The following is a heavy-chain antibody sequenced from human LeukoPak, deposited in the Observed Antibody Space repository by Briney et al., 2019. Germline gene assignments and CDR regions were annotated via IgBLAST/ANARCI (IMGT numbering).Heavy chain of an antibody. CDR1: GYTFITYS. CDR3: ARNPRSGVLDY. V-gene: IGHV1-18*01. Sequence: ASVKVSCKASGYTFITYSMSWVRQAPGQGLEWMGWISPYNGNTNYAQKFQGRVTMMTDKSTSTAYMELRTLRSDDTAVYFCARNPRSGVLDYWGQGTLATVSS. J-gene: IGHJ4*02. CDR2: ISPYNGNT. D-gene: IGHD2-15*01.